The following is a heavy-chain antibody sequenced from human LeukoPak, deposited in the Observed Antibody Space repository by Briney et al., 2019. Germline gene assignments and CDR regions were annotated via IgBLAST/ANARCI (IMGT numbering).Heavy chain of an antibody. J-gene: IGHJ3*02. CDR3: ARTRDSAMTHDAFDI. V-gene: IGHV4-59*01. D-gene: IGHD5-18*01. CDR1: GGSISSYC. Sequence: PSETLSLTCTVSGGSISSYCWSWIRQPPGKGLESIGYIYYTERTNYNPSLKSRVTISVDTSKNQFSLKLSSVTAADTAVYYCARTRDSAMTHDAFDIWGQGTMLTVSS. CDR2: IYYTERT.